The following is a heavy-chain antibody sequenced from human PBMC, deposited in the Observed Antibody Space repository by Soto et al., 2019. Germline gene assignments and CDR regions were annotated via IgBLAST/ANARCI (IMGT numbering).Heavy chain of an antibody. J-gene: IGHJ4*02. CDR2: IYYSGST. CDR1: GGSIISGGYY. CDR3: ATYDILTGYIDY. V-gene: IGHV4-31*03. D-gene: IGHD3-9*01. Sequence: SETLSLTCTVSGGSIISGGYYFICIRQHPWKGLEWIGYIYYSGSTYYNPSLKSRVTISVDTSKNQFSLKLSSVTAADTAVYYCATYDILTGYIDYWGQGTLVTVSS.